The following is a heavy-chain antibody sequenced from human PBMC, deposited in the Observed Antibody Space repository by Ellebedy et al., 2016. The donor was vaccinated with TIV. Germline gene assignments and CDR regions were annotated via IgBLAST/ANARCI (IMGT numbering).Heavy chain of an antibody. CDR1: GFDVSVNY. J-gene: IGHJ3*02. CDR2: IYGGGST. D-gene: IGHD1-26*01. CDR3: ARPHSAKYSWDSDI. Sequence: GESLKISCAASGFDVSVNYMNWVRQAQGKGLEWVSIIYGGGSTYYADSVKGRFTISRDNSKNTLYLKMNSLRAEDTAVYYCARPHSAKYSWDSDIWGQGTMVNVSS. V-gene: IGHV3-53*01.